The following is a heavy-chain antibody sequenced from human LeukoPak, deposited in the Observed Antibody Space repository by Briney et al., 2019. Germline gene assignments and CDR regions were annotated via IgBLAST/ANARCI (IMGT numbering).Heavy chain of an antibody. CDR1: GFTVSSRS. CDR3: ARVVAAVALRDYHYVDV. D-gene: IGHD2-15*01. V-gene: IGHV3-53*01. CDR2: IYSGEVT. Sequence: GGSLRLSCAASGFTVSSRSMNWVRQAPGKGLECVSIIYSGEVTSYADSVKGRFTISRDNGTNTLFLQMDNLRADDTAVYYCARVVAAVALRDYHYVDVWGKGTTVTVSS. J-gene: IGHJ6*03.